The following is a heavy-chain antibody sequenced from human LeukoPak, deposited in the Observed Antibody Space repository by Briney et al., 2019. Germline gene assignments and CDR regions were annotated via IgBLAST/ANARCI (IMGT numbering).Heavy chain of an antibody. V-gene: IGHV4-59*01. J-gene: IGHJ4*02. CDR1: GGSISSYY. Sequence: SETLSLTCTVSGGSISSYYWSWIRQPPGKGLEWIGYIYYSGSTNYNPSLKSRVTISVDTSKNQFSLKLSSVTAADTAVYYCASHPGVVVPAAIPFDYWGQGTLVTVSS. CDR2: IYYSGST. CDR3: ASHPGVVVPAAIPFDY. D-gene: IGHD2-2*01.